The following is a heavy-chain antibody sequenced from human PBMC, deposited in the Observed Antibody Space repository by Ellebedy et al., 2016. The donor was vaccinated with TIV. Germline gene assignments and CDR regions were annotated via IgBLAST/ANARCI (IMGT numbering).Heavy chain of an antibody. CDR2: INPNSGGT. D-gene: IGHD6-13*01. J-gene: IGHJ5*02. Sequence: ASVKVSCKASGYTFTGYYMHWVRQAPGQGLEWMGWINPNSGGTNYAQKFQGRVTMTRDTSISTAYMELSRLRSDDTAVYYCARKGVSSSWYNNWFDPWGQGTLVTVSS. CDR3: ARKGVSSSWYNNWFDP. V-gene: IGHV1-2*02. CDR1: GYTFTGYY.